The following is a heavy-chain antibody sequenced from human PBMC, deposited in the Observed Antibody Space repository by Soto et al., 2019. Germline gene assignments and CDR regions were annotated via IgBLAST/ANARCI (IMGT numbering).Heavy chain of an antibody. CDR3: AREEGIRWNDPYYYYCGMDV. D-gene: IGHD1-1*01. CDR2: ISYDGHNK. CDR1: GLTFNNYA. J-gene: IGHJ6*02. Sequence: QVQLVESGGGVVQPGRSLRLSCAASGLTFNNYAMHWVRQAPGKGLEWVAIISYDGHNKYYADSVKGRVTISRDNSRSTLYLQMTRLRAEDTAVYYCAREEGIRWNDPYYYYCGMDVWGQGTTVNVSS. V-gene: IGHV3-30-3*01.